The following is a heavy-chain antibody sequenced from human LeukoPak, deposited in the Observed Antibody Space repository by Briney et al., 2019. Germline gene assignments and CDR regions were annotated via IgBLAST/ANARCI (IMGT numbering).Heavy chain of an antibody. CDR3: ARHEAWDGYTPNWFDP. CDR1: GGSISSSNYY. V-gene: IGHV4-39*01. Sequence: KPSETLSLTCSVPGGSISSSNYYWDWIRQPPGKGPEWIGSIYSSGSTYYNPSLKSRVTISVDTSKNQFSLKLSSVTAADTAVYYCARHEAWDGYTPNWFDPWGQGTLVTVSS. J-gene: IGHJ5*02. CDR2: IYSSGST. D-gene: IGHD5-24*01.